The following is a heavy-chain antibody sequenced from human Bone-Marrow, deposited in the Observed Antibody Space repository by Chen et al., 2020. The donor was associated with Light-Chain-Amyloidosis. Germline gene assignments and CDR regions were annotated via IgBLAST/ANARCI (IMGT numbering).Heavy chain of an antibody. CDR2: VIGSTVST. Sequence: EVQLVESGGGLVQPGGSLRRSCATSGFNFSSFGMSWVRQAPGKGLEWVSTVIGSTVSTYYAGALKGRFIISRDNSKSTLYLQMNSLRAGDTAVYFCTRKGCYFDFWGQGSLVTVSS. V-gene: IGHV3-23*04. CDR1: GFNFSSFG. D-gene: IGHD3-10*01. J-gene: IGHJ4*02. CDR3: TRKGCYFDF.